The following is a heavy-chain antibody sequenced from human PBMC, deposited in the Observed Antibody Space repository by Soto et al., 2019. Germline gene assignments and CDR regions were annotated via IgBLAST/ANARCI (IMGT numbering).Heavy chain of an antibody. CDR2: IIPIFGTA. CDR3: ASHSTSPYYYYMDV. D-gene: IGHD2-2*01. V-gene: IGHV1-69*13. CDR1: GGTFSSYA. J-gene: IGHJ6*03. Sequence: ASVKVSCKASGGTFSSYAISWARQAPGQGLEWMGGIIPIFGTANYAQKFQGRVTITADESTSTAYMELSSLRSEDTAVYYCASHSTSPYYYYMDVWGKGTTVTVSS.